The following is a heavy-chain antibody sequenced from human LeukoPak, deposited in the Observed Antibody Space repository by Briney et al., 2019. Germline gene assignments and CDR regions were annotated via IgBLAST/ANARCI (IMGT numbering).Heavy chain of an antibody. D-gene: IGHD6-19*01. Sequence: GGSLRLSCAASGFTFSSYEMNWVRQAPGKGLEWVSYISSSGSTIYYADSVKGRFTISRDNSKNTLYLQMNSLRPEDTAIYYCARRHSSGSNWGQGTLVTVSS. V-gene: IGHV3-48*03. J-gene: IGHJ4*02. CDR2: ISSSGSTI. CDR1: GFTFSSYE. CDR3: ARRHSSGSN.